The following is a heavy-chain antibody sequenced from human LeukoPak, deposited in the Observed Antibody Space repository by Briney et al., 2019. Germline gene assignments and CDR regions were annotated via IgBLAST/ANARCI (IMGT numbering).Heavy chain of an antibody. Sequence: SGPALVKPTQTLTLTCTFSGFSLSTSGMRVSWIRQPPGKALEWLARIDWDDDKFYSTSLRTRPTISKDTSKNQVVLAMTNMDPVDTATYYCARTEATYHYMDVWGKGTTVTVSS. CDR2: IDWDDDK. D-gene: IGHD5-24*01. CDR3: ARTEATYHYMDV. V-gene: IGHV2-70*04. J-gene: IGHJ6*03. CDR1: GFSLSTSGMR.